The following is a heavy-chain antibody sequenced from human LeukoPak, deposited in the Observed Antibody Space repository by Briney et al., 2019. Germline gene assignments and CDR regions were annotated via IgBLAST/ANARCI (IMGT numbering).Heavy chain of an antibody. J-gene: IGHJ5*02. CDR2: IYYSGST. D-gene: IGHD6-13*01. CDR1: GGSISGYY. V-gene: IGHV4-59*01. CDR3: ARAGSSSWFGDWFDP. Sequence: PSGTLSLTCTVSGGSISGYYWNWIRQPPGKGLEWIGYIYYSGSTNYNPSLKSRVTISVDTSKNQFSLKLRSVIAADTAVYYCARAGSSSWFGDWFDPWGQGTLVTVSS.